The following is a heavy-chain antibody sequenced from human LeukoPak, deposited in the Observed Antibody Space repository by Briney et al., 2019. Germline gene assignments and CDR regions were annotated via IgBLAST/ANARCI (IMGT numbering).Heavy chain of an antibody. CDR1: EFTVSSNY. Sequence: PGGSLRLSCAASEFTVSSNYMSWVRQAPGQGLEWVSSIYSGGSTYYADSVKGRFTISRDSSENTLYLQMNSLRAEDTAVYYCARGHNWNDRGAFDIWGQGTMVTVSS. CDR2: IYSGGST. CDR3: ARGHNWNDRGAFDI. D-gene: IGHD1-1*01. J-gene: IGHJ3*02. V-gene: IGHV3-53*01.